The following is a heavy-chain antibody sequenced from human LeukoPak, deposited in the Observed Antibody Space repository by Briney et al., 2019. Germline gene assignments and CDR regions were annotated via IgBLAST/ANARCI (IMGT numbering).Heavy chain of an antibody. CDR2: IYPGDSDI. D-gene: IGHD2-15*01. V-gene: IGHV5-51*01. Sequence: PGGSLQISCQGSGYTVTSYWIGWGRQVTGKSREWRWVIYPGDSDIKKSPSFQARFTNSAHKSISTVSLQWSSMKASDTAMYYCARRSCSGGTCSTGEFDYWGQGTLVTVSS. CDR1: GYTVTSYW. J-gene: IGHJ4*02. CDR3: ARRSCSGGTCSTGEFDY.